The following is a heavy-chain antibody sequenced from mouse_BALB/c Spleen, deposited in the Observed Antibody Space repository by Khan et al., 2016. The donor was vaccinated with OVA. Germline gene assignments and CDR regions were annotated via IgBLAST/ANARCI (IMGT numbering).Heavy chain of an antibody. CDR1: GYTFTSYT. D-gene: IGHD2-14*01. Sequence: VQLQQSGAELARPGASVKMSCKASGYTFTSYTIHWIKLRPGQGLEWIGYINPSNGYTNFNQKFKDKATLTADKSSTTAYMQLSSLTSEDSAVYCRVMGEAYHRNDGWFAYWGQRTLVTVSA. V-gene: IGHV1-4*01. J-gene: IGHJ3*01. CDR2: INPSNGYT. CDR3: VMGEAYHRNDGWFAY.